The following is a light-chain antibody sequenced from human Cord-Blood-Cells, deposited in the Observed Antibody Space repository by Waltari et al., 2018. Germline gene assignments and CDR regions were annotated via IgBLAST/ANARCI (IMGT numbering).Light chain of an antibody. CDR1: QSVSSSY. Sequence: IVLTQSPGTLSLSPGERATLSCRASQSVSSSYLAWYQQKPSQAPRLLNYGASSRATGIPDRFSGSGSGTDFTLTISRLEPEDFAVYYCQQYGSSPTFGQGTKVEIK. J-gene: IGKJ1*01. CDR3: QQYGSSPT. CDR2: GAS. V-gene: IGKV3-20*01.